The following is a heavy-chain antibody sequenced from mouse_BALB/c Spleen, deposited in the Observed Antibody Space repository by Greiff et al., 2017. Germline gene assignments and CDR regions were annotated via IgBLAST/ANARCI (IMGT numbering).Heavy chain of an antibody. Sequence: SGPGLVAPSQSLSITCTVPGFSLTGYGVNWVCQRPGKGLEWVGKRWGDGITDYNSALKSRLSISKDNSKSQVFLKMNSLQTDETARYYCARDQRDRYYFDYWGQGTTLTVSS. V-gene: IGHV2-6-7*01. CDR3: ARDQRDRYYFDY. CDR2: RWGDGIT. CDR1: GFSLTGYG. D-gene: IGHD3-3*01. J-gene: IGHJ2*01.